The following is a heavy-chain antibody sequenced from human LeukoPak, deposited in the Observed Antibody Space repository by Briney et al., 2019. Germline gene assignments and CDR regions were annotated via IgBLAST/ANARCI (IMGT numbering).Heavy chain of an antibody. J-gene: IGHJ5*02. V-gene: IGHV3-23*01. D-gene: IGHD3-9*01. CDR2: ISGSCGST. Sequence: GGSLRLSCAASGFTFSSYAMSWVRRAPGKGLEWVSAISGSCGSTYYADSVKGRFTISRDNSKNTLYLQMNSLRAEDTAVYYCAKGYDILPGYQSWFDPWGQGTLVTVSS. CDR3: AKGYDILPGYQSWFDP. CDR1: GFTFSSYA.